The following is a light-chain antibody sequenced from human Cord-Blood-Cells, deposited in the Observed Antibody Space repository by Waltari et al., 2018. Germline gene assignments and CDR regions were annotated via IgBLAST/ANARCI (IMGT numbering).Light chain of an antibody. J-gene: IGLJ2*01. CDR3: SSYTSSSVV. CDR2: DVS. CDR1: SSDVGGYNY. V-gene: IGLV2-14*01. Sequence: QSALTQPASVSGSPGKSITISCTGTSSDVGGYNYVPWYQQHTVKAPKLMLYDVSNRPSGFSKRFSGSKSGNTASLTISGLQAEYEADYYCSSYTSSSVVFGGGTKLTVL.